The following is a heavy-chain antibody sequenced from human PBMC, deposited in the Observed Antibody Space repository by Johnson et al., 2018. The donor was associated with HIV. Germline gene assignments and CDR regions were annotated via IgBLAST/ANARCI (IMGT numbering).Heavy chain of an antibody. Sequence: VQLVESGGGLVQPGGSLRLSCAASGFTFSSYWMSWVRQAPGKGLEWVANIKQDGSEKYYVDSVKGRFTISRDNAKNSLYMQMNSLRAEDTAVYYCARSISAAGTDAFDIWCQWTMVTVSS. CDR2: IKQDGSEK. CDR1: GFTFSSYW. D-gene: IGHD6-13*01. CDR3: ARSISAAGTDAFDI. J-gene: IGHJ3*02. V-gene: IGHV3-7*05.